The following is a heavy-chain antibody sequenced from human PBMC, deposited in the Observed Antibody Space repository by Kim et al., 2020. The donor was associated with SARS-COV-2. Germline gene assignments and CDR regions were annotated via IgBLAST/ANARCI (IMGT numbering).Heavy chain of an antibody. Sequence: SETLSLTCAVYGGSFSGYYWSWIRQPPGKGLEWIGEINHSGSTNYNPSLKSRVTISVDTSKNQFSLKLSSVTAADTAVYYCARPLGSRDGYNAFDYWGQG. J-gene: IGHJ4*02. V-gene: IGHV4-34*01. D-gene: IGHD5-12*01. CDR1: GGSFSGYY. CDR2: INHSGST. CDR3: ARPLGSRDGYNAFDY.